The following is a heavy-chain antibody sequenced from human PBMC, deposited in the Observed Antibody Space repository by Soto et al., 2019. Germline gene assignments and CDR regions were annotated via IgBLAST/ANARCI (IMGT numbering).Heavy chain of an antibody. CDR1: GFTFSSYG. J-gene: IGHJ6*02. V-gene: IGHV3-33*01. CDR2: IWYDGSNK. CDR3: ARVPPRYYYGMDV. Sequence: PGGSLRLSCAASGFTFSSYGMHWVRQAPGKGLEWVAVIWYDGSNKYYADSVKGRFTISRDNSKNTLYLQMNSLRAEDTAVYYCARVPPRYYYGMDVWGQGTTWTVSS.